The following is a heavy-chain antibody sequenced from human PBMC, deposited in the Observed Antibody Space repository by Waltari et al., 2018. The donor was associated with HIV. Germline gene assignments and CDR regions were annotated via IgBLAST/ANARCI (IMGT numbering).Heavy chain of an antibody. D-gene: IGHD4-17*01. Sequence: QAQLQESGPGLVKPSETLSLSCTVSGASISSSTWWSWVRQSPGKGLEWIGEIYHTGNTNFNPSLKSRVTLSIDKAKKTISFNLSSVTATDTATYFCARVRDSGDYGHFDSWGRGTLVIVS. CDR3: ARVRDSGDYGHFDS. CDR2: IYHTGNT. V-gene: IGHV4-4*02. J-gene: IGHJ4*02. CDR1: GASISSSTW.